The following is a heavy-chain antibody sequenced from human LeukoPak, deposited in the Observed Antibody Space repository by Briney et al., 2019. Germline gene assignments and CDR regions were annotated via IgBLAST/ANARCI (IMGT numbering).Heavy chain of an antibody. J-gene: IGHJ5*02. D-gene: IGHD3-16*02. CDR2: MNPKNGAT. V-gene: IGHV1-8*01. Sequence: ASVKVSCKASGYTFTSYGINWVRQATGQGLEWMGWMNPKNGATGYAQKFQGRVTMTRDTPIGIAYMELSSLVSEDTAAYYCARMDRLSATPTTDWFDPWGQGTLVTVSS. CDR3: ARMDRLSATPTTDWFDP. CDR1: GYTFTSYG.